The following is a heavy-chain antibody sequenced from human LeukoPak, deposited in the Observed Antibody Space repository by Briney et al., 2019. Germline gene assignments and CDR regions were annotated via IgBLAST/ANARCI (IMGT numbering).Heavy chain of an antibody. CDR3: ARDPGYCTNGVCYYYYYYGMDV. Sequence: APVKVSCKASGYTFTGYYMHWVRQAPGQGLEWMGIINPSGGSTSYAQKFQGRVTMTRDTSTSTVYMELSSLRSEDTAVYYCARDPGYCTNGVCYYYYYYGMDVWGQGTTVTVSS. V-gene: IGHV1-46*01. D-gene: IGHD2-8*01. CDR1: GYTFTGYY. CDR2: INPSGGST. J-gene: IGHJ6*02.